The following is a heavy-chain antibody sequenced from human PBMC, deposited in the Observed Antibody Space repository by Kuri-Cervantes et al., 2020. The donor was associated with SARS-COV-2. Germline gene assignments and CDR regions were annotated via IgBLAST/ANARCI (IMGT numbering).Heavy chain of an antibody. CDR1: GYTFTSYG. J-gene: IGHJ4*02. CDR3: ARTYCSSTSCIPTSDY. D-gene: IGHD2-2*01. CDR2: ISAYNGNT. V-gene: IGHV1-18*01. Sequence: ASVKVSCKASGYTFTSYGISWVRQAPGQGLEWMGWISAYNGNTNYAQKLQGRVTMTTDTSTSTAYMELRSLRSEDTAVYYCARTYCSSTSCIPTSDYWGQGTLVTVSS.